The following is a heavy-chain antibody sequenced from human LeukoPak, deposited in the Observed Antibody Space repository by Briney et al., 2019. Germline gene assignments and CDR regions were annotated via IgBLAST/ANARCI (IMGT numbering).Heavy chain of an antibody. CDR3: ARGAWYSSSGRFDP. V-gene: IGHV1-69*13. CDR2: IIPIFGTA. Sequence: GASVTVSCKASGGTFSSYAISWVRQAPGQGLEWMGGIIPIFGTANYAQKFQGRVTITADESTSTAYMELSSLRSEDTAVYYCARGAWYSSSGRFDPWGQGTLVTVSS. D-gene: IGHD6-13*01. J-gene: IGHJ5*02. CDR1: GGTFSSYA.